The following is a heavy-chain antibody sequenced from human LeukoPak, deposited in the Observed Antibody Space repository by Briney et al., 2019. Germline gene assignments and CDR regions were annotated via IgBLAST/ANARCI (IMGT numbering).Heavy chain of an antibody. Sequence: GGSLRLSCAASGFTFSSYAMSWVRQAPGKGLEWVSGLSGSGGSTYYADSVKGRFTISRDNSKNTLYLQMNSLRAEDTAVYYCAKRGVWFGELAPFDPWGQGTLVTVSS. CDR2: LSGSGGST. D-gene: IGHD3-10*01. CDR3: AKRGVWFGELAPFDP. V-gene: IGHV3-23*01. J-gene: IGHJ5*02. CDR1: GFTFSSYA.